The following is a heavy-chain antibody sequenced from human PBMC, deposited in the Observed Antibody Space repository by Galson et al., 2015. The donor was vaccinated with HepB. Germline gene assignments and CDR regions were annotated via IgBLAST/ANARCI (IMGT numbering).Heavy chain of an antibody. J-gene: IGHJ4*02. CDR2: ITSGSETI. D-gene: IGHD4-17*01. CDR1: GFTFSSYS. V-gene: IGHV3-48*01. CDR3: ARDRSFGEYTHFDS. Sequence: PLRLSCAASGFTFSSYSMNWVRQTPGKGLEWVSHITSGSETIYYADSVKGRFTISRDNAKSSLYLQMSGLRAEDTAVYYCARDRSFGEYTHFDSWGQGTLVTVSS.